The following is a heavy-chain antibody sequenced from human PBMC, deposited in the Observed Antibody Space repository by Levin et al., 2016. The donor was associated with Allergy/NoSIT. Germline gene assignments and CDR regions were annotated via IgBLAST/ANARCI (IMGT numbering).Heavy chain of an antibody. Sequence: SETLSLTCTVSGGSISSGGYYWSWIRQHPGKGLEWIGYIYYSGSTYYNPSLKSRVTISVDTSKNQFSLKLSSVTAADTAVYYCAREQGGENWFDPWGQGTLVTVSS. CDR3: AREQGGENWFDP. CDR2: IYYSGST. CDR1: GGSISSGGYY. J-gene: IGHJ5*02. D-gene: IGHD3-16*01. V-gene: IGHV4-31*03.